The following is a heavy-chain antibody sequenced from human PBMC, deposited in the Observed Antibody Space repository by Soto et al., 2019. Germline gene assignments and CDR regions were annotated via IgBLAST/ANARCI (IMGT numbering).Heavy chain of an antibody. CDR2: ISSTTNYI. J-gene: IGHJ4*02. Sequence: GGSLRLSCVGSGLTFSSYAMGWVRQAPGKGLEWVSSISSTTNYIYYGDSMKGRFTISRDNAKNSLYLEMNSLRAEDTAVYYCARESEDLTSNFDYWGQGTLVTVSS. CDR3: ARESEDLTSNFDY. CDR1: GLTFSSYA. V-gene: IGHV3-21*06.